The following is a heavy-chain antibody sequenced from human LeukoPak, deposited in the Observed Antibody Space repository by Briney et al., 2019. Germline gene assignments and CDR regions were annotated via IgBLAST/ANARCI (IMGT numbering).Heavy chain of an antibody. Sequence: PGGSLRLSCSASGFTFSSYAMHWVRQAPGKGLEYVSAIGSDGGDTFYADSVKGRFTISRDNSKNTLYLQMSSLRSEDTAVYYCVKVSVTGSSVDYWGKGTLVTVSS. CDR2: IGSDGGDT. J-gene: IGHJ4*02. V-gene: IGHV3-64D*06. CDR1: GFTFSSYA. D-gene: IGHD6-19*01. CDR3: VKVSVTGSSVDY.